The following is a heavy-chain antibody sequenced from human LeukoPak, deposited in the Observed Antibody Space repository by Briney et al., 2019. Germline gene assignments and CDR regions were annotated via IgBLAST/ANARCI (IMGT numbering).Heavy chain of an antibody. D-gene: IGHD2-8*01. CDR2: IYHSGST. V-gene: IGHV4-39*02. CDR3: ARYTGVNGYYFDY. Sequence: SGTLSLTCNVSGGSISSRSYYWSWLRQPPGKGLEWIATIYHSGSTYYNASLKSRVTISVDTSKSHFSLKLSSVTAADTAMYYCARYTGVNGYYFDYWGQGTLVTVSS. J-gene: IGHJ4*02. CDR1: GGSISSRSYY.